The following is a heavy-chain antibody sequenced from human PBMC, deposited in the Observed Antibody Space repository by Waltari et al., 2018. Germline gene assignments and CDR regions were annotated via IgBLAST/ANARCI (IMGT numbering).Heavy chain of an antibody. CDR3: ARHLYSIDYLELAK. CDR1: GFNFISYA. CDR2: ISDSGVIT. Sequence: EEHLLESGGGLAQPGGSLRLSCAASGFNFISYAMSWVRQAPGKGLEWVSGISDSGVITKYADSVKGRFTVSRDNSKNTVFLHLNSLIAEDTAIYYCARHLYSIDYLELAKWGQGTLVTVSS. V-gene: IGHV3-23*01. D-gene: IGHD3-22*01. J-gene: IGHJ4*02.